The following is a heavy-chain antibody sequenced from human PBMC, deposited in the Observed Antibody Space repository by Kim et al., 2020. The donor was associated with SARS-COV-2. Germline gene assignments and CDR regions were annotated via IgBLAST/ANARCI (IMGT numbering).Heavy chain of an antibody. CDR3: ASSGSYSSFDY. D-gene: IGHD1-26*01. Sequence: GGSLRLSCAASGVTFRGAGMHWVCQAPGKGLEWVAVIWYDGSKTYYADSVRGRFTISRDNSKNTLYLQMNSLRAEDTAVYYCASSGSYSSFDYWGQGTLVTVSS. V-gene: IGHV3-33*08. J-gene: IGHJ4*02. CDR2: IWYDGSKT. CDR1: GVTFRGAG.